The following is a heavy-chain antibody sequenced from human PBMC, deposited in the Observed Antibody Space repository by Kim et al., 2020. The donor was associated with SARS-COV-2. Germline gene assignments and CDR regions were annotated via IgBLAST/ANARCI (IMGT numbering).Heavy chain of an antibody. CDR2: IWYDGSNK. V-gene: IGHV3-33*01. CDR3: ARGGDMWFGEYYFDY. Sequence: GGSLRLSCAASGFTFSSYGMHWVRQAPGKGLEWVAVIWYDGSNKYYADSVKGRFTISRDNSKNTLYLQMNSLRAEDTAVYYCARGGDMWFGEYYFDYWGQGTLVTVSS. CDR1: GFTFSSYG. D-gene: IGHD3-10*01. J-gene: IGHJ4*02.